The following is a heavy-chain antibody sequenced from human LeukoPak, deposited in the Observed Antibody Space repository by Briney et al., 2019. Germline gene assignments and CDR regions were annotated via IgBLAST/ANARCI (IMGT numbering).Heavy chain of an antibody. V-gene: IGHV3-15*01. CDR2: IKSKTDGGTT. CDR3: TTDLFGQWELQEDAFDI. D-gene: IGHD1-26*01. J-gene: IGHJ3*02. CDR1: GFTFSNAW. Sequence: GGSLRLSCAASGFTFSNAWMSWVRQAPGKGLEWVGRIKSKTDGGTTDYAAPVKGRFTISRDDSKNTLYLQMNSLKTEDTAVYYCTTDLFGQWELQEDAFDIWGQGTMVTVSS.